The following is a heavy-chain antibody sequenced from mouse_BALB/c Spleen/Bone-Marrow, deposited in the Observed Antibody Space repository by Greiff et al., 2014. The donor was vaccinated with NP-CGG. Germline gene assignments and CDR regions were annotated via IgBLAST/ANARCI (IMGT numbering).Heavy chain of an antibody. D-gene: IGHD2-3*01. J-gene: IGHJ2*01. Sequence: DVMLVESGGGLVQPGGSLRLSCVTSGFTFTDYYMSWVRQPPGKALEWLGFIRNKANGYTTEYSASVKGRFTISRDNSQSILYLQMNTLRAEDSATYYCARDRGLLRFDYWGQGTTLTVSS. CDR3: ARDRGLLRFDY. CDR1: GFTFTDYY. V-gene: IGHV7-3*02. CDR2: IRNKANGYTT.